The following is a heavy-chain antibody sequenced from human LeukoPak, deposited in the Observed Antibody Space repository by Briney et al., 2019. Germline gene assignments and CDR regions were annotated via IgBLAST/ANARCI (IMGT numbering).Heavy chain of an antibody. J-gene: IGHJ4*02. CDR3: ARGTPHYYDSSGPYDY. CDR1: GYTFTGYY. CDR2: INPNGGGT. D-gene: IGHD3-22*01. V-gene: IGHV1-2*02. Sequence: ASVKVSCKASGYTFTGYYMHWVRQAPGQGLEWMGWINPNGGGTNYAQKFQGRVTMTRDTSISTAYMELSRLRSDDTAVYYCARGTPHYYDSSGPYDYWGQGTLVTVSS.